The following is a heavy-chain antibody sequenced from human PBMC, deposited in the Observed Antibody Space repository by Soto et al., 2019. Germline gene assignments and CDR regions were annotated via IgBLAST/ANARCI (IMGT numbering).Heavy chain of an antibody. CDR2: IYYSGST. Sequence: QVQLQESGPGLVKPSETLSLTCTVSGGSISSYYWSWIRQPPGKGLEWIGYIYYSGSTNYNPSLKSRVTISVDTSMNQFALKLSSVTAADTAVYYCARQSLSGGYYYPFDYWGQGTLVTASS. CDR3: ARQSLSGGYYYPFDY. D-gene: IGHD3-22*01. V-gene: IGHV4-59*08. CDR1: GGSISSYY. J-gene: IGHJ4*02.